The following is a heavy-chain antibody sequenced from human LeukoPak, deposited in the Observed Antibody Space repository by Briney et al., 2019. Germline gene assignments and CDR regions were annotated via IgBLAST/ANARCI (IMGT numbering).Heavy chain of an antibody. CDR3: ATRSPNLYYDILTGYYRAFDI. V-gene: IGHV1-18*01. D-gene: IGHD3-9*01. Sequence: GASVKVSCKASGYTFTSYGISWVRQAPGQGLEWMGWISAYNGNTNYAQKLQGRVTMTTDTSTSTAYMELSSLRSEDTAVYYCATRSPNLYYDILTGYYRAFDIWGQGTMVTVSS. CDR2: ISAYNGNT. CDR1: GYTFTSYG. J-gene: IGHJ3*02.